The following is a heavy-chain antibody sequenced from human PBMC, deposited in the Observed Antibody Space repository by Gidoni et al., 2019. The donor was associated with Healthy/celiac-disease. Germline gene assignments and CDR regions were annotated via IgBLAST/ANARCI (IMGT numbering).Heavy chain of an antibody. CDR2: ISYDGSNK. CDR1: GFTFSSYG. V-gene: IGHV3-30*18. Sequence: QVQLVESGGGVVQPGRSLRLSCAASGFTFSSYGMHWVRQAPGKGLEWVAVISYDGSNKYYADSVKGRFTISRDNSKNTLYLQMNSLRAEDTAVYYCAKAQFGGVIVIAFDIWGQGTMVTVSS. J-gene: IGHJ3*02. CDR3: AKAQFGGVIVIAFDI. D-gene: IGHD3-16*02.